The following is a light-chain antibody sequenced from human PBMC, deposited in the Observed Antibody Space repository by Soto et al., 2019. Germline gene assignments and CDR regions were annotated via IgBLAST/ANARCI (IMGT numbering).Light chain of an antibody. CDR1: SSDVDYYKY. CDR2: DVS. Sequence: QSVLTQPRSVSGSPGQSVAISCAGTSSDVDYYKYVSWYQQRPGKAPKLMIYDVSYRPSGIPDRFSGSKSGTTASLTISGLQPEDEAEYYCCSYAVRSWVFGGGTKLTVL. V-gene: IGLV2-11*01. CDR3: CSYAVRSWV. J-gene: IGLJ3*02.